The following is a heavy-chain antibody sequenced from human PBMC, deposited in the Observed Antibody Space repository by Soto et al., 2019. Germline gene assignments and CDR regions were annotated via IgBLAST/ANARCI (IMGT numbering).Heavy chain of an antibody. D-gene: IGHD4-17*01. Sequence: PETLSLTCTVSGGSISSSSYYWGWIRQPPGKGLEWIGSIYYSGSTYYNPSLKSRVTISVDTSKNQFSLKMSSVTAADTAVYYCARRRTYDCGDYAAWYFDLWGRGTLVTVSS. CDR3: ARRRTYDCGDYAAWYFDL. CDR2: IYYSGST. CDR1: GGSISSSSYY. J-gene: IGHJ2*01. V-gene: IGHV4-39*01.